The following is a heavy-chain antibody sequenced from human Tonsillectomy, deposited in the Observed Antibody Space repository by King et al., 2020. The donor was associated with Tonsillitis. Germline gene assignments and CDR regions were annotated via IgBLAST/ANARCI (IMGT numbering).Heavy chain of an antibody. J-gene: IGHJ6*02. CDR2: ISWNSGRI. CDR3: AKDMGNFGSAKIYYFYGMDV. CDR1: GFTFKDYA. Sequence: VQLVESGGDLVQPGRSLRLSCAASGFTFKDYAMNWVRQAPGKGLEWVAVISWNSGRIGYADSVKGRFTISRDNAKNSLYLQMNSLRAEDTAVYYCAKDMGNFGSAKIYYFYGMDVWGQGTTVSVSS. D-gene: IGHD3-10*01. V-gene: IGHV3-9*01.